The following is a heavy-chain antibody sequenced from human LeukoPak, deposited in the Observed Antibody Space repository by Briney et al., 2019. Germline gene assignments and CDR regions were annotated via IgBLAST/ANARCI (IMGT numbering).Heavy chain of an antibody. D-gene: IGHD1-26*01. J-gene: IGHJ4*02. CDR2: IKQDGSDK. CDR3: VRGEGLGTTNGGDYFAY. Sequence: PGGSLRLSCATSGFTFSNYWMSWVRRAPGKGLEWVANIKQDGSDKYYVDSVKGRFTISRDNAKNSLYLQMNTLRAEDTAVYYCVRGEGLGTTNGGDYFAYWGQGSLVIVSS. CDR1: GFTFSNYW. V-gene: IGHV3-7*01.